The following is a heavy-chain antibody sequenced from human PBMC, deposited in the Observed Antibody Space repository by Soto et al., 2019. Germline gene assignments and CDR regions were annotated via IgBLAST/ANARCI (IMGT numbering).Heavy chain of an antibody. CDR1: GGSFSGYY. CDR2: INHSGST. J-gene: IGHJ6*02. D-gene: IGHD2-15*01. Sequence: PSETLSLTCAVYGGSFSGYYWSWIRQPPGKGLEWIGEINHSGSTNYNPSLKSRVTISVDTSKNQFSLKLSSVTAADTAVYYCARGYCSGGSCYYYYGMDVWGQGTTVTVSS. V-gene: IGHV4-34*01. CDR3: ARGYCSGGSCYYYYGMDV.